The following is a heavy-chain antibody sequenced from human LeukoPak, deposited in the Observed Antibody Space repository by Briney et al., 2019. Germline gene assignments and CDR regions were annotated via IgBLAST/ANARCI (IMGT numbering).Heavy chain of an antibody. CDR2: ISGSGGST. CDR1: GFTFSSYA. CDR3: AKAVVSGRSFDY. V-gene: IGHV3-23*01. D-gene: IGHD6-19*01. J-gene: IGHJ4*02. Sequence: GGSLRLSCAASGFTFSSYAMRWVRQAPGKGLEWVSAISGSGGSTYYADSVKGRFTISRDNSKNTLYLQMNSLRAEDTAVYYCAKAVVSGRSFDYWGQGTLVTVSS.